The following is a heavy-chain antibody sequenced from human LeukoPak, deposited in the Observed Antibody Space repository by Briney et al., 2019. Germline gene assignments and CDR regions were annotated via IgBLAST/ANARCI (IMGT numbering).Heavy chain of an antibody. V-gene: IGHV3-7*01. CDR2: IKQDGSEK. CDR3: ARAHPPYDFCSGWDV. J-gene: IGHJ6*04. Sequence: GGSLRLSCAASGFTVSSFWMTWVRQAPGKGLGWVANIKQDGSEKYYMDSVKGRFTISRDNAKNSLYVQMNSLRAEDTAVCYCARAHPPYDFCSGWDVWGKGPTVTVPS. CDR1: GFTVSSFW. D-gene: IGHD3-3*01.